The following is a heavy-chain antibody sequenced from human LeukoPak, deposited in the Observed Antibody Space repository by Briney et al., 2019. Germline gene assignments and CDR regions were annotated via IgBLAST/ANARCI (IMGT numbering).Heavy chain of an antibody. V-gene: IGHV4-34*01. CDR2: INHSGST. Sequence: PSETLSLTRAVYGGSFSGYYWSWIRQPPGKGLEWIGEINHSGSTNYNPSLKSRVTISVDTSKNQFSLKLSSVTAADTAVYYCARVWNNYYYYMDVWGKGTTVTVSS. D-gene: IGHD1/OR15-1a*01. CDR3: ARVWNNYYYYMDV. CDR1: GGSFSGYY. J-gene: IGHJ6*03.